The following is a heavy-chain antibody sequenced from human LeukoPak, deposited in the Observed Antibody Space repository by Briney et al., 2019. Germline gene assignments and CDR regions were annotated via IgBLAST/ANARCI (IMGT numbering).Heavy chain of an antibody. J-gene: IGHJ6*02. CDR1: GFTFSSYA. D-gene: IGHD3-10*01. CDR2: ITGSGDAS. Sequence: GGSLRLSCAASGFTFSSYAMSWVRQPPGKGPEWVSSITGSGDASYSADSVKGRFTISRDNSKNTLYLQMNSLRIEDSAVYYCARDRDLYFDVWGQGTTVTVSS. V-gene: IGHV3-23*01. CDR3: ARDRDLYFDV.